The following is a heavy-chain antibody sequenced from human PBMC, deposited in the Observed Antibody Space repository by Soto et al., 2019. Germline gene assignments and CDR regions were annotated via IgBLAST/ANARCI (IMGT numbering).Heavy chain of an antibody. CDR1: GVSLRTSGVG. D-gene: IGHD6-19*01. J-gene: IGHJ4*01. CDR3: ARDSSGWWGFDY. CDR2: IYWDDDK. V-gene: IGHV2-5*02. Sequence: SGPTLGEPTQTLPPTCTLSGVSLRTSGVGGGGVPQPPGKTLVWLALIYWDDDKRYSPSLKSRLTITKDTSKNQVVLTMTNMDPVDTATYYCARDSSGWWGFDYWGQGFLVTASS.